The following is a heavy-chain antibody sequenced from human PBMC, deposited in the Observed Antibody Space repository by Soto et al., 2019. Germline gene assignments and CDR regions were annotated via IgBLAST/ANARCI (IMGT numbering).Heavy chain of an antibody. D-gene: IGHD4-4*01. CDR3: AGGSRDSNYGLYYYYGMDV. V-gene: IGHV1-3*01. CDR1: VYTFASYA. Sequence: GASVKVSCTASVYTFASYASHWVRQAPGQRLEWMGWINAGNGNTKYSQKFQGRVTITRDTSASTAYMELSSLRSEDTAVYYCAGGSRDSNYGLYYYYGMDVWGQGTTVTVSS. J-gene: IGHJ6*02. CDR2: INAGNGNT.